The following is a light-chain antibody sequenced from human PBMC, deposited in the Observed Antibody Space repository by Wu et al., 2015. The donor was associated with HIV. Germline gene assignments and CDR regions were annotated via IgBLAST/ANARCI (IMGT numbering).Light chain of an antibody. CDR3: QQYNDWPRHT. J-gene: IGKJ2*01. V-gene: IGKV3-15*01. Sequence: EIEMTQSPDTLSVSPGERATLFCRATQSAGNNLAWYQQKPGQAPRLLIYDTSIRATGISGRFSGRGSGTDFTLTISSMQSEDFAVYYCQQYNDWPRHTFGQGTKVEIK. CDR1: QSAGNN. CDR2: DTS.